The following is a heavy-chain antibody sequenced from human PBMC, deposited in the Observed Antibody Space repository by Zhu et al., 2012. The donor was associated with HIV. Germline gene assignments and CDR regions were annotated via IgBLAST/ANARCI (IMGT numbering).Heavy chain of an antibody. V-gene: IGHV4-59*11. Sequence: QVQLRESGPQLVKPSETLSLTCTVSGGSMSSHYWNWVRQPPGKGLQWIGYMYSSGSTKYNFSLKSRVAISLDMSKNQFSLNLSSVTTADTAVYYCARSVKGQLVFDSWGQGSPGPPSPQ. CDR3: ARSVKGQLVFDS. J-gene: IGHJ4*02. D-gene: IGHD1-1*01. CDR1: GGSMSSHY. CDR2: MYSSGST.